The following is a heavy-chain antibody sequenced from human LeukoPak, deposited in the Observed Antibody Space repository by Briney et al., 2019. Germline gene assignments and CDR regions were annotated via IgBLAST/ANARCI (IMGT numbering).Heavy chain of an antibody. CDR1: GGSISSYY. CDR3: ARTEGRLLWFGESSPFDY. D-gene: IGHD3-10*01. Sequence: SETLSLTCTVSGGSISSYYWSWIRQPPGKGLEWIGYIYYSGSTNYNPSLKSRVAISVDTSKNQFSLKLSSVTAADTAVYYCARTEGRLLWFGESSPFDYWGQGTLVTVSS. J-gene: IGHJ4*02. V-gene: IGHV4-59*01. CDR2: IYYSGST.